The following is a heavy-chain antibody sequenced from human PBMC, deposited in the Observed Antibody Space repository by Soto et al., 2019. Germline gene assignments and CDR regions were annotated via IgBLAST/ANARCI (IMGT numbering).Heavy chain of an antibody. CDR3: ARDVRIFGVVAPNYYYGMDV. D-gene: IGHD3-3*01. V-gene: IGHV1-46*01. CDR1: GYTFTSYY. CDR2: INPSGGST. Sequence: GASVKVSCKASGYTFTSYYMHWVRQAPGQGLGWMGIINPSGGSTSYAQKFQGRVTMTRDTSTSTVYMELSSLRSEDTAVYYCARDVRIFGVVAPNYYYGMDVWGQGTPVTVSS. J-gene: IGHJ6*02.